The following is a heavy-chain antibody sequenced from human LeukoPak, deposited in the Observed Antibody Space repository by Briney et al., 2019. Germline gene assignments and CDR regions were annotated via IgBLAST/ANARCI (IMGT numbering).Heavy chain of an antibody. J-gene: IGHJ5*02. Sequence: GASVKVSCKASGYTFTSYGISWVRQAPGQGLEWMGWISAYNGNTNYAQKLQGRVTMTTDTSTSTAYMELRSLRSDDTAVYYCARVLAAAGTNWFDPWGQGTLVTASS. D-gene: IGHD6-13*01. CDR1: GYTFTSYG. CDR2: ISAYNGNT. CDR3: ARVLAAAGTNWFDP. V-gene: IGHV1-18*01.